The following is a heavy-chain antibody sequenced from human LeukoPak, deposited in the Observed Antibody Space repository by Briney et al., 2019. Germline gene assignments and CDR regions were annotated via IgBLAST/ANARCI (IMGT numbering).Heavy chain of an antibody. CDR1: GFTFSGSA. V-gene: IGHV3-73*01. J-gene: IGHJ6*03. CDR2: IRNKANSYST. CDR3: TRGDYGDYYYMDV. Sequence: TGGSLRLSCAASGFTFSGSAIHWVRQASGKGLEWVGRIRNKANSYSTAYAASMKGRFTVSRDDSKNTAYLQMNSLKTEDTAVYYCTRGDYGDYYYMDVWGKGTTVTVSS. D-gene: IGHD4-17*01.